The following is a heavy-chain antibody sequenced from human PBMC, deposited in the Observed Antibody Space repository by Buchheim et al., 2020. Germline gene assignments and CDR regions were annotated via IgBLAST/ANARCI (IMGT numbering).Heavy chain of an antibody. Sequence: EVQLVESGGGLVQPGGSLRLSCAASGFTFSSYEMNWVRQAPGKGLEWVSYISSSGSTIYYADSVKGRFTISRDNAKNSLYLQMNSLRAEDTAVYYCARDWENYDILTGYYTLFDYWGQGTL. V-gene: IGHV3-48*03. CDR3: ARDWENYDILTGYYTLFDY. J-gene: IGHJ4*02. CDR1: GFTFSSYE. D-gene: IGHD3-9*01. CDR2: ISSSGSTI.